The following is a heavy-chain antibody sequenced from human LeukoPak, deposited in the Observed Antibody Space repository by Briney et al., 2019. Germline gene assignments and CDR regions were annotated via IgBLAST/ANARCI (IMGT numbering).Heavy chain of an antibody. CDR1: GYSISSGYY. Sequence: SETLSLTCTVSGYSISSGYYWGWIRQPPGKGLEWIGSIYHSGSTYYNPSLKSRVTFSVDTSKNQFSLKLSSVTAADTAVYYCARQLYSSSWYYYYYMDVWGKGTTVTISS. V-gene: IGHV4-38-2*02. J-gene: IGHJ6*03. D-gene: IGHD6-13*01. CDR2: IYHSGST. CDR3: ARQLYSSSWYYYYYMDV.